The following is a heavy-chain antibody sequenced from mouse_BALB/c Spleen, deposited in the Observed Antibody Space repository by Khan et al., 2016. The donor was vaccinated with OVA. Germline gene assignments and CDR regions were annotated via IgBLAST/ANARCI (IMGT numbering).Heavy chain of an antibody. J-gene: IGHJ3*01. D-gene: IGHD1-1*01. V-gene: IGHV5-9-3*01. CDR1: GFTFSTFA. Sequence: EVELVESGGGLVKPGGSLKLSCVASGFTFSTFAMSWVRQTPEKRLEWVATINSGGDYTYYPDSVKGRFTIYRDSAKNTLSLQMSSLRSEDMAMYYCARHNYGPFAYWGQGTLVTVSA. CDR3: ARHNYGPFAY. CDR2: INSGGDYT.